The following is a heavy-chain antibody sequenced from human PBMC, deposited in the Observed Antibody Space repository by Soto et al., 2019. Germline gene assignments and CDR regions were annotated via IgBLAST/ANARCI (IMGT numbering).Heavy chain of an antibody. Sequence: QVQLVESGGGVVQPGRSLRLSCAASGFSFSISPMHWVRQAPGKGPESVALISYEGTNKFYADSVKGRFTISRDNSKSTLYLQVDSLRPEDAAVYYCARDPKTSGGEHWAFNYFDSWGQGTLVTVSS. V-gene: IGHV3-30-3*01. CDR3: ARDPKTSGGEHWAFNYFDS. CDR1: GFSFSISP. CDR2: ISYEGTNK. J-gene: IGHJ4*02. D-gene: IGHD7-27*01.